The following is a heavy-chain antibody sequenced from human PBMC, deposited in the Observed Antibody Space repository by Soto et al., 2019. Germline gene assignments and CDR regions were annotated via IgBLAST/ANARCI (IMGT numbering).Heavy chain of an antibody. CDR3: ASKRGYSYGSFDY. J-gene: IGHJ4*02. CDR1: GGTFSSYA. D-gene: IGHD5-18*01. V-gene: IGHV1-69*13. Sequence: ASVKVSCKASGGTFSSYAISWVRQAPGQGLEWMGGIIPIFGTANYAQKFQGRVTITADESTSTAYMELSSLRSEDTAVYYCASKRGYSYGSFDYWGQGTLVTVSS. CDR2: IIPIFGTA.